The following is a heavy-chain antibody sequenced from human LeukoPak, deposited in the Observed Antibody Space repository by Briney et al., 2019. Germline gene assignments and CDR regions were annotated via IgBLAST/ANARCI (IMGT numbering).Heavy chain of an antibody. CDR1: GFTFSDYY. J-gene: IGHJ6*02. D-gene: IGHD3-22*01. Sequence: GGSLRLSCAASGFTFSDYYMSWIRQAPGKGLEWVSFITSSAATMYYADSVKGRFTISRDNGKNSLYLQMNSLRAEDTAVYYCARGGVTSMIVVVPPYHYGLDVWGQETTVTVSS. CDR2: ITSSAATM. CDR3: ARGGVTSMIVVVPPYHYGLDV. V-gene: IGHV3-11*01.